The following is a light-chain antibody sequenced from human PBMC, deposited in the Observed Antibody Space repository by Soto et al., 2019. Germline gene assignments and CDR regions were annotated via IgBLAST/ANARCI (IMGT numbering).Light chain of an antibody. CDR3: CSYAGSYTYV. J-gene: IGLJ1*01. CDR1: SSDVGGYNY. CDR2: DVS. V-gene: IGLV2-11*01. Sequence: QSALTQPRSVSGSRGQSVTISCTGTSSDVGGYNYVSWHQQHPGKAPKLMIYDVSKRLSGVPDRFSGSKSGNTASLTISGLQAEDEADYYCCSYAGSYTYVFGTGTKVTVL.